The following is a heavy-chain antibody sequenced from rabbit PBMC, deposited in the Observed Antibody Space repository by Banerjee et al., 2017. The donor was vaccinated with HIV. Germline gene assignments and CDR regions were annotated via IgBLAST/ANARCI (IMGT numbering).Heavy chain of an antibody. D-gene: IGHD2-1*01. CDR3: VRALYDEPNL. Sequence: QEQLVESGGGLVQPGGSLTLTCKASGFSLSSYSMNWVRQAPGKGLEYIGYISTTDGRTYYASWVNGRFSISRESTQNTVSLQMNSLTAADTATYFCVRALYDEPNLRGPGTLVTVS. CDR1: GFSLSSYS. V-gene: IGHV1S47*01. CDR2: ISTTDGRT. J-gene: IGHJ4*01.